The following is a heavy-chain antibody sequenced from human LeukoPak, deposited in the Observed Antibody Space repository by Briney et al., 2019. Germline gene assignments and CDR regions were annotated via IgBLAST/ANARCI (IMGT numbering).Heavy chain of an antibody. Sequence: SVKVSCKASGGTFSSYAISWVRQAPGQGLEWIGGIIPIFGTANYAQKFQGRVTITTDESTSTAYMELSSLRSEDTAVYYCARDKDYYDSSGYYSFDYWGQGTLVTVSS. CDR1: GGTFSSYA. CDR2: IIPIFGTA. D-gene: IGHD3-22*01. J-gene: IGHJ4*02. V-gene: IGHV1-69*05. CDR3: ARDKDYYDSSGYYSFDY.